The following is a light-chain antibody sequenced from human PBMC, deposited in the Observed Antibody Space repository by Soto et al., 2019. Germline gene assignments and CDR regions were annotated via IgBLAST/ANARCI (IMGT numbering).Light chain of an antibody. Sequence: DIQMTHSRSFLFASIRARFTSTLRASRGINTYVNWYQQKPGKAPKLLXFRASNLQGGFPSRCCGGGSCRDVTLTISSLQPEYFATYYCQQSYRTSTITVGQGTRLDI. CDR3: QQSYRTSTIT. J-gene: IGKJ5*01. CDR1: RGINTY. V-gene: IGKV1-39*01. CDR2: RAS.